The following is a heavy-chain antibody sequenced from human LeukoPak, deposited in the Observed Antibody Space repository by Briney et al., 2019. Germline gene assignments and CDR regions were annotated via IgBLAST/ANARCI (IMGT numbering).Heavy chain of an antibody. V-gene: IGHV4-30-2*02. CDR3: AAKPRRDYYYGMDV. J-gene: IGHJ6*02. CDR2: IYHSGST. Sequence: SQTLSLTCTVSGGSISSGDDYWSWIRQPPGKGLEWIGYIYHSGSTYYNPSLKSRVTISVDRSKNQFSLKLSSVTAADTAVYYCAAKPRRDYYYGMDVWGQGTTVTVSS. CDR1: GGSISSGDDY.